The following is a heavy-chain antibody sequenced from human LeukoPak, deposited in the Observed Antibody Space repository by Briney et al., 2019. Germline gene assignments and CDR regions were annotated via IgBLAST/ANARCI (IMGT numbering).Heavy chain of an antibody. CDR2: IKQDGSEK. CDR3: ARDDVLLWFGESANYYYYYMDV. CDR1: GFTFSSYW. D-gene: IGHD3-10*01. Sequence: PGGSLRLSCAASGFTFSSYWMSWVRQAPGKGLEWVANIKQDGSEKYYVDSVKGRFTISRDNAKNSLYLQMNSLRAEDTAVYYCARDDVLLWFGESANYYYYYMDVWGKGTTVTISS. V-gene: IGHV3-7*01. J-gene: IGHJ6*03.